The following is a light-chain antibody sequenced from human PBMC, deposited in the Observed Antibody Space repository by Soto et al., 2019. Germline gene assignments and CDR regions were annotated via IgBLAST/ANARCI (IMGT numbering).Light chain of an antibody. Sequence: DIVLTQSPATLSLSPGERATLSCRASQSVSSYLAWYQQKPGQAPRLLIYGASSRATGIPDRFSGSGSGTDFTLTISRLEPEDFAVYYCQQYGSSLITFGQGTRLEI. CDR2: GAS. J-gene: IGKJ5*01. CDR1: QSVSSY. CDR3: QQYGSSLIT. V-gene: IGKV3-20*01.